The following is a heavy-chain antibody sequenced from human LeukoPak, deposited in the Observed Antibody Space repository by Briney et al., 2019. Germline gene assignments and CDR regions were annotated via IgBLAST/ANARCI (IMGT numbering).Heavy chain of an antibody. V-gene: IGHV1-46*01. Sequence: GASVKVSCKAAGSTFTSYYIHWVRQAPGQGLEWMGVSNPSGVGTNYTQKSQGRVTMTRDTSTTTVYMEMSSLRSEDTAVYYCAREESGGYFDYWGQGTLVTVSS. D-gene: IGHD2-8*02. J-gene: IGHJ4*02. CDR2: SNPSGVGT. CDR3: AREESGGYFDY. CDR1: GSTFTSYY.